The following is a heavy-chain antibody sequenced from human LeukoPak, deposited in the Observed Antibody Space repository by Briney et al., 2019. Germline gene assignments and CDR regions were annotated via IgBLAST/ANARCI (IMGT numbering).Heavy chain of an antibody. CDR2: ISNSGGST. J-gene: IGHJ4*02. Sequence: GGSLRLSCAASGFTFSTFVMHWVRQAPGKGLEWVLGISNSGGSTCYADSVKGRFTISRDNSKNTLYLQMNSLRAEDTALYYCAKDRNSGNYYQTGDFHYWGQGTLVTVSS. CDR3: AKDRNSGNYYQTGDFHY. CDR1: GFTFSTFV. V-gene: IGHV3-23*01. D-gene: IGHD1-26*01.